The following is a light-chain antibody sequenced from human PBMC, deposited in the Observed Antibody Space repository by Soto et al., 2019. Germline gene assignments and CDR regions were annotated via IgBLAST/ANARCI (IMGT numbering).Light chain of an antibody. CDR3: GAWDTSLSGGV. CDR1: SSNIGSDF. J-gene: IGLJ2*01. V-gene: IGLV1-51*02. Sequence: QSVLTQPPSVSAAPGQKVTISCSGSSSNIGSDFVSWYQQLPGTAPKLLIYEDNKRPSGIPDRFSGSKSGTSATLGITGLQTGYEADYYCGAWDTSLSGGVFGGGTKLTVL. CDR2: EDN.